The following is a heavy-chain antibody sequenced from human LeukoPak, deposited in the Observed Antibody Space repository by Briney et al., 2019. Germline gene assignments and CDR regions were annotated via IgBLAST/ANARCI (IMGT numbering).Heavy chain of an antibody. V-gene: IGHV4-4*02. CDR1: GGSISSSNW. J-gene: IGHJ2*01. CDR2: IYHSGST. Sequence: SGTLSLTCAVSGGSISSSNWWSWVRQPPGKGLEWIGEIYHSGSTNYNPSLKSRVTISVDKSKSQFSLKLSSVTAADTAVYYCARDLYYDILTGYYTYFDLWGRGTLVTVSS. CDR3: ARDLYYDILTGYYTYFDL. D-gene: IGHD3-9*01.